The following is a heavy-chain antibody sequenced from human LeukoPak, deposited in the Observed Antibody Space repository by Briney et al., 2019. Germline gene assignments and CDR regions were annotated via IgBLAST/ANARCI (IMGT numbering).Heavy chain of an antibody. CDR3: ARQPGIAVAGDY. CDR2: LYYSGST. D-gene: IGHD6-19*01. J-gene: IGHJ4*02. V-gene: IGHV4-59*05. Sequence: SETLSLTCTVSGGSISSYYWSWIRQPPGKGLEWIGSLYYSGSTYYNPSLKSRVTISVDTSKNQFSLNLSSVTAADTAVYYCARQPGIAVAGDYWGQGTLVTVSS. CDR1: GGSISSYY.